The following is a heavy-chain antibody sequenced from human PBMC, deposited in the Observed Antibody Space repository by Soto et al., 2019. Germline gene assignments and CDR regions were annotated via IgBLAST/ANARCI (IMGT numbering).Heavy chain of an antibody. CDR2: ISYDGSNK. Sequence: QVQLVESGGGVVQPGRSLRLSCAASGFTFSSYGMHWVRQAPGKGLEWVAVISYDGSNKYYADSVKGRFTISRDNSKNTLYLQMNSLRAEDTAVYYCAKDQSGWRMGFDYWGQGTLVTVSS. CDR3: AKDQSGWRMGFDY. CDR1: GFTFSSYG. D-gene: IGHD6-19*01. V-gene: IGHV3-30*18. J-gene: IGHJ4*02.